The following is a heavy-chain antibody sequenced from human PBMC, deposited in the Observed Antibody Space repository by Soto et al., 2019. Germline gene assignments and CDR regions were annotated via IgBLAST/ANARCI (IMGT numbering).Heavy chain of an antibody. J-gene: IGHJ4*02. V-gene: IGHV1-46*01. CDR2: INPSGGST. Sequence: ASVKVSCKASGYTFTSYYMHWVRQAPGQGLEWMGIINPSGGSTSYAQKFQGRVTMTRDTSTSTVYMELSSLRSEDTAVYYCARAPFGLVAANANARFDYWGQGTLVTVSS. CDR3: ARAPFGLVAANANARFDY. D-gene: IGHD2-15*01. CDR1: GYTFTSYY.